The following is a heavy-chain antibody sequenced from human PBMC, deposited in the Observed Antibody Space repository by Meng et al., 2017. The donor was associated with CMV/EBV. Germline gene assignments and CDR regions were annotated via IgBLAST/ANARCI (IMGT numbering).Heavy chain of an antibody. V-gene: IGHV4-30-4*08. Sequence: QVQLPESGPGLLKPHKTLSLTCACSGGSISRDYYYGSWNRQPPGKGLNWIGYIYYSGSTYYNPSLKSRVTISVDTSKNQFSLKLSSVTAADTAVYYCARTGEYPTFDYWGQGTLVTVSS. J-gene: IGHJ4*02. CDR3: ARTGEYPTFDY. D-gene: IGHD2/OR15-2a*01. CDR1: GGSISRDYYY. CDR2: IYYSGST.